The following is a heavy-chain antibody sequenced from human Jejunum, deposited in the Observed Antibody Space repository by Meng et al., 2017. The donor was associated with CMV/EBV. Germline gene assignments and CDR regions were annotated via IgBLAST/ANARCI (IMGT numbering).Heavy chain of an antibody. CDR3: ARDLVAATAPNN. CDR2: IDASSNYI. D-gene: IGHD1-26*01. V-gene: IGHV3-21*06. CDR1: GFTFNNYA. J-gene: IGHJ4*02. Sequence: ASGFTFNNYAMNWVRQAPGKGLEWVSSIDASSNYIYYADSVKGRFTISRDNAKNLLYLQMNSLRADDMAVYYCARDLVAATAPNNWGQGTLVTVSS.